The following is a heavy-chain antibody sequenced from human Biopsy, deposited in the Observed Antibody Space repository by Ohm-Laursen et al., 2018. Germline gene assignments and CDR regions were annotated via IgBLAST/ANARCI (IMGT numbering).Heavy chain of an antibody. CDR1: GESFNGYY. CDR3: VRGVDYYDPYHYYALDV. V-gene: IGHV4-34*01. D-gene: IGHD3-22*01. CDR2: INHSGRT. J-gene: IGHJ6*02. Sequence: PSETLSLTCAVYGESFNGYYWSWIRQTPGKGLEWIGEINHSGRTNYNPSLKSRVTISVDTSKNQFSLKVRSETAADTAVYYCVRGVDYYDPYHYYALDVWGQGTTVTVSS.